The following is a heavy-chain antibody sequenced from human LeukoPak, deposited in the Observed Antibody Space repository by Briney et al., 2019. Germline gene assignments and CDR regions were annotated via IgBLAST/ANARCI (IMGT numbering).Heavy chain of an antibody. V-gene: IGHV3-21*04. CDR2: ISSSSSYI. Sequence: PGGSLRLSCAASGFTFSSYSMNWVRQAPGKGLEWVSSISSSSSYIYYADSVKGRFTISRDNAKNSLYLQMNSLRAEDTALYYCAKGRWDYYDFWSGYNTFDYWGQGTLVTVSS. J-gene: IGHJ4*02. CDR3: AKGRWDYYDFWSGYNTFDY. D-gene: IGHD3-3*01. CDR1: GFTFSSYS.